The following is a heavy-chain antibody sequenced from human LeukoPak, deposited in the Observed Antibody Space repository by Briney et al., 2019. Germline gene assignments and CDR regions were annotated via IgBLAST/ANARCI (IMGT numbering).Heavy chain of an antibody. CDR3: ARDAAPLMYSSGWCAFDI. J-gene: IGHJ3*02. CDR1: GFTFSDYY. CDR2: ISSNGGST. Sequence: GGSLRLSCAASGFTFSDYYMSWIRQAPGKGLEYVSAISSNGGSTYYANSVKGRFTISRDNSKNTLYLQMGSLRAEDMAVYYCARDAAPLMYSSGWCAFDIWGQGTMVTVSS. D-gene: IGHD6-19*01. V-gene: IGHV3-64*01.